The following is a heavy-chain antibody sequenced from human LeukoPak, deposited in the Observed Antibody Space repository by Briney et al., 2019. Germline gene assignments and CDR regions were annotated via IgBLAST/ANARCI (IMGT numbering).Heavy chain of an antibody. CDR1: GFTFSSYA. CDR3: AKDEYYYGSGSYYLY. D-gene: IGHD3-10*01. Sequence: GGSLRLSCAASGFTFSSYAMSWVRQAPGKGLGWVSAISGSGGSTYYADSVKGRFTLSRDNSKNTLYLQMNSLRAEDTAVYYCAKDEYYYGSGSYYLYWGQGTLVTVSS. V-gene: IGHV3-23*01. J-gene: IGHJ4*02. CDR2: ISGSGGST.